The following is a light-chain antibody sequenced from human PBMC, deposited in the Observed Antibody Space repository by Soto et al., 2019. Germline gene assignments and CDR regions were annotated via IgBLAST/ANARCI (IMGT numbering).Light chain of an antibody. Sequence: EIVMTQSPATLSVSPGERATLSCRASQSVSSNLAWYQQKPGQAPRLLIYGASTRATGIPDRFSGSGSGTEFTLTISSLQSEDSAVYYCQQYNNWPPGYTFGLGTKLEIK. CDR3: QQYNNWPPGYT. V-gene: IGKV3-15*01. CDR1: QSVSSN. J-gene: IGKJ2*01. CDR2: GAS.